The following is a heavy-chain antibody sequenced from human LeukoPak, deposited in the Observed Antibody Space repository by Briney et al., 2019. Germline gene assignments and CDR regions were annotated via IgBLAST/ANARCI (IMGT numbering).Heavy chain of an antibody. Sequence: GGSLRLSCAASGFTFSSYGMHWVRQAPGKGLEWVAFIRYDGSNKYYADSVKGRFTISRDDSKNTLYLQMNSLRAEDTAVYYCAKDIEYSSPTFFDYWGQGTLVTVSS. CDR3: AKDIEYSSPTFFDY. D-gene: IGHD6-6*01. CDR2: IRYDGSNK. J-gene: IGHJ4*02. V-gene: IGHV3-30*02. CDR1: GFTFSSYG.